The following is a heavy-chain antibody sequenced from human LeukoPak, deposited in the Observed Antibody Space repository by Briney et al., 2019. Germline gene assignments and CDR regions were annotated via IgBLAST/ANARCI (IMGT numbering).Heavy chain of an antibody. CDR3: ARGRNPNYDFWSGYYSYNWFDP. Sequence: SETLSLTCAVYGGSFSGYYWSWIRQHPGKGLEWIGYIYYSGSTYYNPSLKSRVTISVDTSKNQFSLKLSSVTAADTAVYYCARGRNPNYDFWSGYYSYNWFDPWGQGTLVTVSS. CDR2: IYYSGST. V-gene: IGHV4-31*11. D-gene: IGHD3-3*01. J-gene: IGHJ5*02. CDR1: GGSFSGYY.